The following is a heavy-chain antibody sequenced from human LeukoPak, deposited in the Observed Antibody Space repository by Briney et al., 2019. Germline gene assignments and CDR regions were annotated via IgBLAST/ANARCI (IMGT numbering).Heavy chain of an antibody. V-gene: IGHV4-34*01. Sequence: PSETLSLTCAVYGDSFSGYYWSWLRQPPGKGLEGVGEINHSGSTNYNPSLKSRVTISVDTSKNQFSLKLSSVTAADTAVYYCARGRMCSSTSCYHNWFDPWGQGTLVTVSS. CDR2: INHSGST. J-gene: IGHJ5*02. D-gene: IGHD2-2*01. CDR3: ARGRMCSSTSCYHNWFDP. CDR1: GDSFSGYY.